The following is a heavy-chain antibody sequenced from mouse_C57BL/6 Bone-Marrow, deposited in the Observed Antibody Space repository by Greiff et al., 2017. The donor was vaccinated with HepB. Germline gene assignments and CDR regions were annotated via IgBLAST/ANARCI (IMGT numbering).Heavy chain of an antibody. V-gene: IGHV3-6*01. J-gene: IGHJ2*01. CDR2: ISYDGSN. Sequence: ESGPGLVKPSQSLSLTCSVTGYSITSGYYWNWIRQFPGNKLEWMGYISYDGSNNYNPSLKNRISITRDTSKNQFFLKLNSVTTEDTATYYCARDLYGSSGGYFDYWGQGTTLTVSS. CDR3: ARDLYGSSGGYFDY. D-gene: IGHD1-1*01. CDR1: GYSITSGYY.